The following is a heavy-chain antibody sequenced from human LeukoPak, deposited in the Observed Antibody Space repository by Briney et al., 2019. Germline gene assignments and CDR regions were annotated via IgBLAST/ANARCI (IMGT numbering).Heavy chain of an antibody. Sequence: PSETLSLTCTVSGGSISSWYWSWIRQPPGKGLEWIGYIYDSGNTNYNPSLKTRVTISVDTSKNQLSLNLSSETAADTAVYYCARETKLMGYSSGLGFNYWGQGTLVTVSS. CDR2: IYDSGNT. CDR1: GGSISSWY. J-gene: IGHJ4*02. D-gene: IGHD6-19*01. CDR3: ARETKLMGYSSGLGFNY. V-gene: IGHV4-59*01.